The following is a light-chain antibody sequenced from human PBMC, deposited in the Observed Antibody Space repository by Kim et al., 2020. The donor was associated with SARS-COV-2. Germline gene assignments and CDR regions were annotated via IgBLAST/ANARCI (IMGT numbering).Light chain of an antibody. CDR3: AAWDASLNAWV. V-gene: IGLV1-44*01. CDR2: NNS. Sequence: GQRVTISCSGSSSNIGSKAVNWYQQVPGTAPKLLIYNNSQRPSGVPDRFSGSKSGTSASLAISGLQSEDEADYYCAAWDASLNAWVFGGGTKVTVL. J-gene: IGLJ3*02. CDR1: SSNIGSKA.